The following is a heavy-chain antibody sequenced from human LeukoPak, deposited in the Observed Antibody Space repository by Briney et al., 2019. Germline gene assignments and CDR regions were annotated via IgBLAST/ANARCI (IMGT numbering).Heavy chain of an antibody. CDR2: ISSDGGVT. CDR3: ASSTNLFC. J-gene: IGHJ4*02. CDR1: GFTFRSHW. V-gene: IGHV3-74*01. D-gene: IGHD2-8*01. Sequence: GGSLRLSRAASGFTFRSHWMQWVRQAPGKGLVWVSGISSDGGVTGYADSVKGRFTISRDNAKNTLYLQMNSLRADDTAVYYCASSTNLFCWGQGTLVTVSS.